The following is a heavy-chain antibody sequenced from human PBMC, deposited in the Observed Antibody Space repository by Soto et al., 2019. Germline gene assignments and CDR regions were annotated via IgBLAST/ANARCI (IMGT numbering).Heavy chain of an antibody. CDR1: GYTFTGYY. D-gene: IGHD5-12*01. V-gene: IGHV1-2*04. Sequence: VKVSCKASGYTFTGYYMHWVRQAPGQGLEWMGWINPNSGGTNYAQKFQGWVTMTRDTSISTAYMELSRLRSDDTAVYYCARLYSGYEKTGDAFDIWGQGTMVTVSS. CDR2: INPNSGGT. J-gene: IGHJ3*02. CDR3: ARLYSGYEKTGDAFDI.